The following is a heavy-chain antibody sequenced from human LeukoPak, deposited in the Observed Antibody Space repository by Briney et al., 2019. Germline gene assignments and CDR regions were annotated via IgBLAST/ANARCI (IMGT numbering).Heavy chain of an antibody. CDR3: ARDRAVDELEGLGELDY. D-gene: IGHD1-26*01. CDR1: GFTFSSYA. V-gene: IGHV3-30-3*01. CDR2: ISYDGSNK. J-gene: IGHJ4*02. Sequence: PGGSLRLSCAASGFTFSSYAMHWVRQAPGKGLEWVAVISYDGSNKYYADSVKGRFTISRDNSKNTLYLQMNSLRAEDTAVYYCARDRAVDELEGLGELDYWGQGTLVTVSS.